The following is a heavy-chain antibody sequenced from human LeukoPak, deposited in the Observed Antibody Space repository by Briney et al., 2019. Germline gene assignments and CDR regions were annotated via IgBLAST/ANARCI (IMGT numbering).Heavy chain of an antibody. V-gene: IGHV3-9*03. Sequence: GGSLRLSCAASGFTFDDYAMHWVRQAPGKGLEWVSGISWNSGSIGYADSVKGRFTISRDNAKNSLYLQMNSLRPEDMALYYCAKDIAYSNLSEGAFDIWGQGTMVTVSS. CDR1: GFTFDDYA. J-gene: IGHJ3*02. D-gene: IGHD1-26*01. CDR2: ISWNSGSI. CDR3: AKDIAYSNLSEGAFDI.